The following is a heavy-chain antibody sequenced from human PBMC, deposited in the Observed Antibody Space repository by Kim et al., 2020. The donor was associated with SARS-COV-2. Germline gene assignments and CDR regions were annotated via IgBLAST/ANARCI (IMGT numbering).Heavy chain of an antibody. CDR2: ISYDGSNK. CDR3: AKDWRRVDTAMDPFDY. V-gene: IGHV3-30*18. J-gene: IGHJ4*01. D-gene: IGHD5-18*01. CDR1: GFTFSSYG. Sequence: GGSLRLSCAASGFTFSSYGMHWVRQAPGKGLEWVAVISYDGSNKYYADSVKGRFTISRDNSKNTLYLQMNSLRAEDTAVYYCAKDWRRVDTAMDPFDYWG.